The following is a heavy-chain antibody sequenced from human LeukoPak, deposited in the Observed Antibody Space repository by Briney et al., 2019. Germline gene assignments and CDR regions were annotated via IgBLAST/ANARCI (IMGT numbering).Heavy chain of an antibody. D-gene: IGHD1-26*01. J-gene: IGHJ6*03. CDR3: ARAAGSGSWGGAYYYYYMDV. V-gene: IGHV4-59*01. Sequence: PSETLSLTCTVSGGSISSYYWSWIRQPPGKGLEWIGYIYYSGSTNYNPSLKSRVTISVDTSKNQFSLKLSSVTAADTAVYYCARAAGSGSWGGAYYYYYMDVWGKGTTVTVSS. CDR1: GGSISSYY. CDR2: IYYSGST.